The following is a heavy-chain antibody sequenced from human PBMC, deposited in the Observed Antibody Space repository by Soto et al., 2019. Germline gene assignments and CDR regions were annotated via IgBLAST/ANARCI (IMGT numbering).Heavy chain of an antibody. Sequence: QVQLVESGGGVVQPGRSLRLSCAASGFTFSSYGMHWVRQAPGKGLEWVAVIWYDGSNKYYADSVKGRFTISRDNSKNTLYLQMNSLRAEDTAVYYCATIRAPGNYGDYLGAFDIWGQGTMVTVSS. J-gene: IGHJ3*02. CDR2: IWYDGSNK. CDR3: ATIRAPGNYGDYLGAFDI. CDR1: GFTFSSYG. D-gene: IGHD4-17*01. V-gene: IGHV3-33*01.